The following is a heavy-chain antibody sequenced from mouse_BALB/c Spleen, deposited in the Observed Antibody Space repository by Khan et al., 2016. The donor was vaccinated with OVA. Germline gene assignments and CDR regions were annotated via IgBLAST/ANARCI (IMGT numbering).Heavy chain of an antibody. V-gene: IGHV1S56*01. J-gene: IGHJ2*01. Sequence: QMQLEESGPELVKPGASVRISCKASGYTFTNYYIHWVKQRPGQGLEWIGWIYPGYVDIKYNEKFKVKATLTADKSSSAAYMQLSSLTSEDSAVXFGAISDSGTVFDSWGQGTTLTVSS. D-gene: IGHD4-1*01. CDR1: GYTFTNYY. CDR3: AISDSGTVFDS. CDR2: IYPGYVDI.